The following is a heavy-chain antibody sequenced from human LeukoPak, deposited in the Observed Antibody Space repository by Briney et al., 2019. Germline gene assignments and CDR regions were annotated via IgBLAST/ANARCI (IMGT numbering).Heavy chain of an antibody. D-gene: IGHD3-22*01. CDR2: ISYDGSNK. V-gene: IGHV3-30*18. CDR3: AKDSYDSSGYLGY. J-gene: IGHJ4*02. Sequence: PGGSLRLSCAASGFTFSSYAMSWVRQAPGKGLEWVAVISYDGSNKYYADSVKGRFTISRDNSKNTLYLQMNSLRAEDTAVYYCAKDSYDSSGYLGYWGQGTLVTASS. CDR1: GFTFSSYA.